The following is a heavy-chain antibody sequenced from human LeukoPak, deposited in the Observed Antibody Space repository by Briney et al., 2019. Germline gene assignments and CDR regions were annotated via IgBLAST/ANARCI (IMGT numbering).Heavy chain of an antibody. CDR1: GFTFSDYY. CDR3: ARDQQLVLGDWFDP. V-gene: IGHV3-11*01. J-gene: IGHJ5*02. D-gene: IGHD6-13*01. Sequence: GGSLRLSCAASGFTFSDYYMSWIRQAPGKGLEWVSYISSSGSTIYYADSVKGRFTISRDNAKNSLYLQMNSLRAEDTAVYYCARDQQLVLGDWFDPWGQGTLVTVSS. CDR2: ISSSGSTI.